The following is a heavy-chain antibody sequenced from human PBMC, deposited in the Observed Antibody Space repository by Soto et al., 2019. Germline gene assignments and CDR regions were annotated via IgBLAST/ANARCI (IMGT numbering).Heavy chain of an antibody. CDR1: GFTFSAYA. CDR2: IHGGGGGT. Sequence: EVQMLESGGGLVQPGGSLRLSCAASGFTFSAYAMSWVRPAPGQGLEWVSSIHGGGGGTFYADSVKGRFTISRGNSRNTLVLQMKSLRADDTAVYHCARVAVTENGHCDWFDPWGQGTLVT. D-gene: IGHD6-19*01. CDR3: ARVAVTENGHCDWFDP. V-gene: IGHV3-23*01. J-gene: IGHJ5*02.